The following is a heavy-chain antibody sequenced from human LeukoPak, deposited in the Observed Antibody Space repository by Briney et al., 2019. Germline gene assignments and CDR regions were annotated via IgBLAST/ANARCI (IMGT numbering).Heavy chain of an antibody. CDR3: ATGQMAVGVWAFDI. CDR1: GYTFTGYY. J-gene: IGHJ3*02. CDR2: INPSGGST. V-gene: IGHV1-46*01. D-gene: IGHD5-24*01. Sequence: GASVKVSCKASGYTFTGYYMHWVRQAPGQGLEWMGIINPSGGSTSYAQKFQGRVTMTRDMSTSTVYMELSSLRSEDTAVYYCATGQMAVGVWAFDIXGQGTMVTVSS.